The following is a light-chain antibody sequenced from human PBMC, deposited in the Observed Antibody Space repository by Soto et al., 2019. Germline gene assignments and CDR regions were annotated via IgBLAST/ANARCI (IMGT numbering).Light chain of an antibody. J-gene: IGKJ5*01. CDR1: QNINNY. V-gene: IGKV1-33*01. Sequence: DIQMTQSPSSLSASVGDRVTMTCQASQNINNYLNWYQQKPGRAPKLLIYDASNLEAGVPSRFSGSGSGTDFTFTISSLQSEDIATYYCQQYYNVPITFGQGTRLEI. CDR2: DAS. CDR3: QQYYNVPIT.